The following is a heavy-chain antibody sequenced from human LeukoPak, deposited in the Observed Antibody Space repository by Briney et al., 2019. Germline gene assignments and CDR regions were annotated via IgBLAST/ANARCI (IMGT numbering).Heavy chain of an antibody. D-gene: IGHD1-26*01. CDR3: TRAVGLGPGAHFDQ. CDR2: IPTSGIPV. V-gene: IGHV3-11*01. Sequence: PGGSLRLSCAASGFIFSRYYMSWVRHTRGEAWEWLSYIPTSGIPVHYADSVRGRFTASRDDAKNSLHLQMDSLRVEDTAVYYCTRAVGLGPGAHFDQWGQGALVIVSS. CDR1: GFIFSRYY. J-gene: IGHJ4*02.